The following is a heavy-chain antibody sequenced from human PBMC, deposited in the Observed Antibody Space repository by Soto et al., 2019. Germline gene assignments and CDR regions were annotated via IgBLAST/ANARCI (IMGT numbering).Heavy chain of an antibody. CDR2: IYYSGST. CDR1: GGSISSGGYY. J-gene: IGHJ5*02. V-gene: IGHV4-31*03. D-gene: IGHD3-10*01. CDR3: ATDQHGSGSYRIDWFDP. Sequence: SETLSLTCTVSGGSISSGGYYWSWIRQHPGKGLEWIGYIYYSGSTYYNPSLKSRVTISVDTSKNQFSLKLSSVTAADTAVYYCATDQHGSGSYRIDWFDPWGQGTLVTVSS.